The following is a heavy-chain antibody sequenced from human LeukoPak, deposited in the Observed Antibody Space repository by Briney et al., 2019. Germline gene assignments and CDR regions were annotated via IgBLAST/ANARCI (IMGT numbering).Heavy chain of an antibody. J-gene: IGHJ5*02. Sequence: ASVKVSCKPSGYTFTSYYMHWVRQAPGQGLEWMGIINPSGGSTSYAQKFQGRVTMTRDTSTSTVYMELSSLRSEDTAVYYCARDRVRGIAVAGTKWFDPWGQGTLVTVSS. CDR1: GYTFTSYY. CDR2: INPSGGST. CDR3: ARDRVRGIAVAGTKWFDP. V-gene: IGHV1-46*01. D-gene: IGHD6-19*01.